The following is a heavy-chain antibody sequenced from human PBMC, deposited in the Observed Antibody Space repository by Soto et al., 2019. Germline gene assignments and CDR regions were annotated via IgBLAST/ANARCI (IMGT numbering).Heavy chain of an antibody. CDR2: INPNSGGT. J-gene: IGHJ5*02. CDR1: GYTFTGYY. V-gene: IGHV1-2*02. D-gene: IGHD3-22*01. CDR3: ARSYYDSSGYTYNWFDP. Sequence: ASVKVSCKASGYTFTGYYMHWVRQAPGQGLEWMGWINPNSGGTNYAQKFQGRVTMTRDTSISTAYMELSRLRSDDTAVYYCARSYYDSSGYTYNWFDPWGQGTLVTSPQ.